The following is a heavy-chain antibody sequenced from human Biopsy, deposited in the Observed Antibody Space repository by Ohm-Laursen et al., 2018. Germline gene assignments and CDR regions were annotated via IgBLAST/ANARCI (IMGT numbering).Heavy chain of an antibody. CDR3: ARRYCSSTSCSPPFYSWFDP. V-gene: IGHV1-69*01. Sequence: SSVKVSCKAPGGTFSSYAISWVRQAPGQGPEWMGGIIPIFETIDYAPKFQDRVTITADESTRTAYMELSSLKSEDTAVYYCARRYCSSTSCSPPFYSWFDPWGQGTLVTASS. CDR2: IIPIFETI. D-gene: IGHD2-2*01. J-gene: IGHJ5*02. CDR1: GGTFSSYA.